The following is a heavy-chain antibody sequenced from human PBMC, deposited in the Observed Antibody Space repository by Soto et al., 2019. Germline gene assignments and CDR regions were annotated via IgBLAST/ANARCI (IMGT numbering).Heavy chain of an antibody. J-gene: IGHJ4*02. CDR1: GFTVSNNY. CDR2: IYSGGST. Sequence: EEQLEESGGGLVQPGGSLRLSCAASGFTVSNNYMSWVRQAPGKGLEWVSIIYSGGSTYYADSVRGRFTISRDNSKNTLYLQVNSLRAEDTAVYYCARRRRPYGDYYFDYWGQGTLVTVSS. V-gene: IGHV3-66*04. CDR3: ARRRRPYGDYYFDY. D-gene: IGHD4-17*01.